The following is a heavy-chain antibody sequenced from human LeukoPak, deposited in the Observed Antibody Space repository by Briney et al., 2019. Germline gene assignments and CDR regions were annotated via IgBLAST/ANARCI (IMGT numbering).Heavy chain of an antibody. CDR3: ARGSGYSYGYDSLFDY. Sequence: PGGSLRLSCAASGFTVSSNYMSWVRQAPGKGLEWVSVIYSGGSTYYADSVKGRFTISRDNSKNTLYLQMNSLRAEDTVVYYCARGSGYSYGYDSLFDYWGQGTLVTVSS. D-gene: IGHD5-18*01. J-gene: IGHJ4*02. CDR1: GFTVSSNY. V-gene: IGHV3-66*01. CDR2: IYSGGST.